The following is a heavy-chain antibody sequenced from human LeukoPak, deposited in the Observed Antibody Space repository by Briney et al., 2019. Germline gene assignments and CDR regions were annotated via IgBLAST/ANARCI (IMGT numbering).Heavy chain of an antibody. CDR1: GYSISSGYY. Sequence: SETLSLTCAVSGYSISSGYYWGWIRQPPGKGLEWVGSMYHNRGTYYNPSLKSRVTISMDTSKNQFSLRLSSVTAADTAVYYCASYYASGVSAYDYFGMDVWGKGTTVTVSS. V-gene: IGHV4-38-2*01. CDR2: MYHNRGT. CDR3: ASYYASGVSAYDYFGMDV. J-gene: IGHJ6*04. D-gene: IGHD3-10*01.